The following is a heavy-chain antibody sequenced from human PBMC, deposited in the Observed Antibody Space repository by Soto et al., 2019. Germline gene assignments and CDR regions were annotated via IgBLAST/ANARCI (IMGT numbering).Heavy chain of an antibody. CDR3: ARGPQEIAVASHFDY. CDR2: INWNGGST. J-gene: IGHJ4*02. CDR1: GFTFDDYG. D-gene: IGHD6-19*01. Sequence: EVQLVESGGGVVRPGGSLRLSCAASGFTFDDYGMSWVRQAPGKGLEWVSGINWNGGSTGYAESVKGRFTISRDNAKNSLYLQVNSLRAEDTALYHCARGPQEIAVASHFDYWGQGTLVTVSS. V-gene: IGHV3-20*01.